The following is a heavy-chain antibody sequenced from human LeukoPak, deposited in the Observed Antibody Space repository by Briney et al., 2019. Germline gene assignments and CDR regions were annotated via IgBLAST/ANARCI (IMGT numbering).Heavy chain of an antibody. V-gene: IGHV3-7*01. CDR3: ARDDEYFDY. CDR1: GFRFIDYW. J-gene: IGHJ4*02. Sequence: GGSLRLSCVASGFRFIDYWMTWVRQAPGRGLEWVANINQNGSEIYYLDSVEGRFTISRDNAKNSLYLQMNSLRAEDTAVYYCARDDEYFDYWGQGTLVTASS. CDR2: INQNGSEI.